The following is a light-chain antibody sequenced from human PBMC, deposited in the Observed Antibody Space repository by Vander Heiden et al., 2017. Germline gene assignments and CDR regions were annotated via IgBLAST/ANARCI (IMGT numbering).Light chain of an antibody. CDR3: QQYYSTPQT. Sequence: DIVMTQSPDSLAVSLGERATINWKSSQSVLYSPNNKNYLAWYQQKPGQPPKLLIYWASTRESGVPDRFSGSGSGTDFTLTISSLQAEDVAVYYCQQYYSTPQTFGQGTKVEI. CDR2: WAS. J-gene: IGKJ1*01. CDR1: QSVLYSPNNKNY. V-gene: IGKV4-1*01.